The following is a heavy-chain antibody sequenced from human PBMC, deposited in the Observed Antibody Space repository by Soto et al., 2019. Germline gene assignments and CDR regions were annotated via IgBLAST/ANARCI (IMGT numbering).Heavy chain of an antibody. CDR2: ISYDGRYK. CDR3: AKGGRTSSSWYGEGMDY. Sequence: QVRLVESGGCVVQPGTSLRLSCAASGFTFTSYGMHWVRQAPGKGLEWVAVISYDGRYKYYGDSVKGRLTISRDNSKNTLDLQINRLRAEDTAVYFCAKGGRTSSSWYGEGMDYWGQGTLVTVSS. CDR1: GFTFTSYG. D-gene: IGHD6-13*01. J-gene: IGHJ4*02. V-gene: IGHV3-30*18.